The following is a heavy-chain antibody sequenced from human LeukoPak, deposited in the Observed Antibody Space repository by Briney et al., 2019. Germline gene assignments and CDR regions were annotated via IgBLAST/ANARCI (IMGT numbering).Heavy chain of an antibody. CDR1: GGSISSDY. CDR3: ARASTGSFYYFDY. Sequence: SETLSLTCTVSGGSISSDYWSWIRQPAEKGLEWIGRISTSGSTNYNPSLKSRVTMSVDASKNQFSLRLNSVTAADTAVYYCARASTGSFYYFDYWGQGTLVTVSS. CDR2: ISTSGST. D-gene: IGHD3-10*01. V-gene: IGHV4-4*07. J-gene: IGHJ4*02.